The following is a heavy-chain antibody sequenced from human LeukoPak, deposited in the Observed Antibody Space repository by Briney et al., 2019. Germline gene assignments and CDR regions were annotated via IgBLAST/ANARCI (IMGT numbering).Heavy chain of an antibody. CDR3: ARGLRGYDSSFDY. J-gene: IGHJ4*02. CDR2: IKQDGSEK. V-gene: IGHV3-7*03. Sequence: GGSLRLSCAASGFSFNSYWMSWVRQAPGKGLEWVANIKQDGSEKYYVDSVKGRFTISRDNAKNSLYLQMNSLRAEDTAVYYCARGLRGYDSSFDYWGQGTLVTVSS. CDR1: GFSFNSYW. D-gene: IGHD3-22*01.